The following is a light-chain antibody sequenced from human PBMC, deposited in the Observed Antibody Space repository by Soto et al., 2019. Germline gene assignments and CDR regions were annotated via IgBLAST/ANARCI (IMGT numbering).Light chain of an antibody. CDR1: SSDVGSYNL. CDR3: CSYAGSGTYV. Sequence: QSVLTQPASVSGSPGQSIAISCTGTSSDVGSYNLVSWYQQRPGKAPKLMIYEGSKRPSGVSDRFSGSKSGNTASLTISGLQAEDEADYHCCSYAGSGTYVFGTGTKLTVL. V-gene: IGLV2-23*01. J-gene: IGLJ1*01. CDR2: EGS.